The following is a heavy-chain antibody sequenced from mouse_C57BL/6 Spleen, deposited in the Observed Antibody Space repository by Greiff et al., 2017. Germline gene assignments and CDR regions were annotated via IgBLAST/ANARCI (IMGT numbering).Heavy chain of an antibody. D-gene: IGHD2-4*01. V-gene: IGHV5-9*01. CDR2: ISGGGGNT. CDR3: ARGYDYDEAWFAY. J-gene: IGHJ3*01. CDR1: GFTFSSYT. Sequence: EVMLVESGGGLVKPGGSLKLSCAASGFTFSSYTMSWVRQTPEKRLEWVATISGGGGNTYYPGSVKGRFTISRDNAKNTLYLQMSSLRSEDTALYYCARGYDYDEAWFAYWGQGTLVTVSA.